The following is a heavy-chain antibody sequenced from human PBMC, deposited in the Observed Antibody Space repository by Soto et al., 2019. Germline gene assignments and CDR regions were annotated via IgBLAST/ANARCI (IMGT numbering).Heavy chain of an antibody. CDR1: GGSISSYY. V-gene: IGHV4-59*01. J-gene: IGHJ4*02. CDR2: IYYSGST. D-gene: IGHD5-12*01. Sequence: SETLSLTCTVSGGSISSYYWSWIRQPPGKGLEWIGYIYYSGSTNYNPSLKSRVTISVDTSKNQFSLKLSSVTAADTAVYYCAGREYSGYDLTIDYWGQGTLVTVSS. CDR3: AGREYSGYDLTIDY.